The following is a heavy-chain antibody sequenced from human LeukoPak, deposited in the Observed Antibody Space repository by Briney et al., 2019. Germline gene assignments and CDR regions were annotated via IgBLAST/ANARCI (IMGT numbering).Heavy chain of an antibody. J-gene: IGHJ4*02. CDR3: ARLWGAMVQTRGDY. CDR2: ISYDGSNN. V-gene: IGHV3-30-3*01. Sequence: PGGSLRLSCAASGFTFSSYAMHWVRQAPGKGLEWVTVISYDGSNNNYADSVKGRFTISRDNSKNTLYLQMNSLRAEDTAVYYCARLWGAMVQTRGDYWGQGTLVTVSS. CDR1: GFTFSSYA. D-gene: IGHD5-18*01.